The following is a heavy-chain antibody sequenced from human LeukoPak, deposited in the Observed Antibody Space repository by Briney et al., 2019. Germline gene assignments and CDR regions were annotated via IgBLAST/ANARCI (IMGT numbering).Heavy chain of an antibody. CDR3: ARVGGTLVYFDY. V-gene: IGHV4-31*03. Sequence: SETLSLTCTVSGGSISSGGYYWSWIRQHPGKGLEWIGYIYYSGSTYYNPSLKSRVAISVDTSKNQFSLKLSSVTAADTAVYYCARVGGTLVYFDYWGQGTPVTVSS. D-gene: IGHD4-23*01. CDR2: IYYSGST. J-gene: IGHJ4*02. CDR1: GGSISSGGYY.